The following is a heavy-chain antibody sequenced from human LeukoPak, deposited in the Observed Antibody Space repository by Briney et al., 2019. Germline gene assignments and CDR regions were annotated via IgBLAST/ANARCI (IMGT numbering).Heavy chain of an antibody. CDR2: IYPGDSDT. J-gene: IGHJ4*02. Sequence: GESLQISCKGSGYSFTSYWIGWVRQLPGKGLEWMGIIYPGDSDTRYSPSFQGQVTISADKSISTAYLQWSSLKASDTAMYYCARHLGIAVAGTIHGFDYWGQGTLVTVSS. D-gene: IGHD6-19*01. CDR3: ARHLGIAVAGTIHGFDY. V-gene: IGHV5-51*01. CDR1: GYSFTSYW.